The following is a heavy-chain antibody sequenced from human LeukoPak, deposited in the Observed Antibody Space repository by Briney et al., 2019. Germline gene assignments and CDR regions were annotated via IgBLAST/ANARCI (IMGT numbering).Heavy chain of an antibody. CDR2: ISGSGGST. CDR3: TKDLITFGGVIPHFDY. J-gene: IGHJ4*02. Sequence: GGSLRLSCAASGFTFSSYAMSWVRQAPGKGLEWVSAISGSGGSTYYADSVKGRFTISRDNSKNTLYLQMNSLRAEDTAVYYCTKDLITFGGVIPHFDYWGQGTLVTVSS. V-gene: IGHV3-23*01. D-gene: IGHD3-16*02. CDR1: GFTFSSYA.